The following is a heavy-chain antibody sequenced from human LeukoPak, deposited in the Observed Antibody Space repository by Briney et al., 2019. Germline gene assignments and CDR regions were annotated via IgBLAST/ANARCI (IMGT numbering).Heavy chain of an antibody. CDR2: IHYSGST. V-gene: IGHV4-39*01. Sequence: SETLSLTCTVSGGSISSSSYYRGWIRQPPGKGLEWIGSIHYSGSTYYNPSLKSRVTISVDTSKNQFSLKLSSVTAADTAVYYCLNGVYDFWSGYYLDYYFDYWGQGTLVTVSS. CDR1: GGSISSSSYY. J-gene: IGHJ4*02. D-gene: IGHD3-3*01. CDR3: LNGVYDFWSGYYLDYYFDY.